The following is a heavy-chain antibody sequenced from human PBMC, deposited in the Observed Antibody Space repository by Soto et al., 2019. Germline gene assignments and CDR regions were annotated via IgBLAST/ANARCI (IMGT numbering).Heavy chain of an antibody. Sequence: QVLLVQSGAEVKEPGASVRVSCKASGYTFTTYGIAWVRQAPGQGPEWMGWISVYNGNTNSAEKARGRVTMTTDTYTNTAYMELRSLRSDDTAVYYCARCKDFWSGYSRGGMDVWGQGTTVTVSS. CDR3: ARCKDFWSGYSRGGMDV. V-gene: IGHV1-18*01. CDR2: ISVYNGNT. J-gene: IGHJ6*02. CDR1: GYTFTTYG. D-gene: IGHD3-3*01.